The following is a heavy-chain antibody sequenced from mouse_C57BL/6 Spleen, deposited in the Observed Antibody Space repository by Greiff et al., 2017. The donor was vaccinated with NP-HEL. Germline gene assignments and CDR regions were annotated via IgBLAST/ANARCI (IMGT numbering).Heavy chain of an antibody. J-gene: IGHJ2*01. CDR3: ARLLYGSSYFDY. V-gene: IGHV5-16*01. CDR2: INYDGSST. CDR1: GFTFSDYY. D-gene: IGHD1-1*01. Sequence: EVQLVESEGGLVQPGSSMKLSCTASGFTFSDYYMAWVRQVPEKGLEWVANINYDGSSTYYLDSLKSRFIISRDNAKNILYLQMSSLKSEDTATYYCARLLYGSSYFDYWGQGTTLTVSS.